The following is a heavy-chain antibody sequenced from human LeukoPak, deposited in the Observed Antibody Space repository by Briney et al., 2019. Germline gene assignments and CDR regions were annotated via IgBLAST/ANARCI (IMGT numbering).Heavy chain of an antibody. CDR3: ASLDCFGVVVPAALCSYAFDI. CDR2: ISGSGGST. Sequence: GGSLRLSRAASGFTFSSYAMSWVRQAPGKGLEWVSAISGSGGSTYYADSVKGRFTISRDNSKNTLYLQMNSLRAEDTAVYYCASLDCFGVVVPAALCSYAFDIWGQGTMVTVSS. J-gene: IGHJ3*02. CDR1: GFTFSSYA. V-gene: IGHV3-23*01. D-gene: IGHD2-2*01.